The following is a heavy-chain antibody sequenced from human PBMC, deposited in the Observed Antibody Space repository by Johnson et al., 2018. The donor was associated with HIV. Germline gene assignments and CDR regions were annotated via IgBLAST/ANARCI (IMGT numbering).Heavy chain of an antibody. Sequence: QVQLVESGGGVVQPGRSLRLSCAASGFTFSSYAMHWVRQAPGKVLEWVAVISYDGSNKYYADSVKGRFTISRDNTKNSLHLQMNSLRAEDTAVYYCARDATPWGGAYVGYAFDLWGQGTMVAVSS. J-gene: IGHJ3*01. V-gene: IGHV3-30-3*01. CDR3: ARDATPWGGAYVGYAFDL. D-gene: IGHD4-17*01. CDR1: GFTFSSYA. CDR2: ISYDGSNK.